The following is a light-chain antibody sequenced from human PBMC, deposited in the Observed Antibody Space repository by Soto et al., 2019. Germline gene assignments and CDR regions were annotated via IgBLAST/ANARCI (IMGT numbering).Light chain of an antibody. CDR1: TSNTGSSF. CDR2: DND. J-gene: IGLJ2*01. Sequence: QSVLTQPPSVSAAPGQKVTLSCSGSTSNTGSSFVSWYQQFPGTAPKLLIYDNDKRPSGIPDRFSGSKTGTSATLGITGLQTGDEADYYCGTWETSLDAMVFGGGTQLTVL. CDR3: GTWETSLDAMV. V-gene: IGLV1-51*01.